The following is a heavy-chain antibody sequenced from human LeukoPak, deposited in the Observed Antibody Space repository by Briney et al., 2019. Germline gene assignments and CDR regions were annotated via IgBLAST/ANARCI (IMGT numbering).Heavy chain of an antibody. CDR2: VSGGGDIT. V-gene: IGHV3-23*01. Sequence: PGGSLRLSCAASGFTFRNYALSWVSQARGKGLEWVSAVSGGGDITHYADSVKGRFTISRDNSKNTLYLQMNSLSADDTAIYYCARNFDYWGQGTLVAVSS. J-gene: IGHJ4*02. CDR3: ARNFDY. CDR1: GFTFRNYA.